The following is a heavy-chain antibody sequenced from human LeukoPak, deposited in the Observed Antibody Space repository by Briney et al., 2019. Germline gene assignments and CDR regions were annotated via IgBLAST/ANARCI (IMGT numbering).Heavy chain of an antibody. V-gene: IGHV4-34*01. D-gene: IGHD6-19*01. CDR2: INHSGST. Sequence: SETLSLTCAVYGGSFSGYYWSWIRQPPGKGLEWIGEINHSGSTNYNPSLTSRVTISVDTSKNQFSLKLSSVTAADTAVYYCARGGIAVAGTRGWFDPWGQGTLVTVSS. CDR1: GGSFSGYY. CDR3: ARGGIAVAGTRGWFDP. J-gene: IGHJ5*02.